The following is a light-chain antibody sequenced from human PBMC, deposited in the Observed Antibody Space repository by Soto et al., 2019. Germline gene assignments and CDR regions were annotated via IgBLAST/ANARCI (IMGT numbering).Light chain of an antibody. CDR2: GGS. J-gene: IGLJ7*01. Sequence: QSALTQPASVSGSPGQSITISCTGTSSDVGSYNLVSWYQQHPGKAPKLMIYGGSKRPSGVSNRFSGSKSGNTASLTISGLQDEDEADYYCCSYAGSSTVFGGGTQLTVL. V-gene: IGLV2-23*01. CDR1: SSDVGSYNL. CDR3: CSYAGSSTV.